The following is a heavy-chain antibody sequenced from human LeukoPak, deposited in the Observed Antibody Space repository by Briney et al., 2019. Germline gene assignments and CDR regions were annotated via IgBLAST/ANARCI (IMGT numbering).Heavy chain of an antibody. J-gene: IGHJ3*02. CDR1: GGSISSNY. Sequence: PSETLSLTCTVSGGSISSNYWSWIRQPPGKGLEWIGYIYYSGSSNYNPSLKSRVTISVDTSKNQFSLKVSSVTAADTAVYYCARAGYSYGYPAFDIWGQGTMVTVSS. CDR3: ARAGYSYGYPAFDI. D-gene: IGHD5-18*01. CDR2: IYYSGSS. V-gene: IGHV4-59*01.